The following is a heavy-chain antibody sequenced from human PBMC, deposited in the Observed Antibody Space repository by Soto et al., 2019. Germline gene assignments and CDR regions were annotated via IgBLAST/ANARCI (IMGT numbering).Heavy chain of an antibody. Sequence: QVQLAESGGGLVQPGRSLRLSCAASGLTFSTCVMHWVRQAPGKGLEWIAVISSDATSKIYAESVKGRFTISRDNSKNTLYLEMNSLTAEDTAVYYCAREENSSGYAGTFQHWGQGTLVTVSA. CDR2: ISSDATSK. V-gene: IGHV3-30-3*01. D-gene: IGHD3-22*01. J-gene: IGHJ1*01. CDR3: AREENSSGYAGTFQH. CDR1: GLTFSTCV.